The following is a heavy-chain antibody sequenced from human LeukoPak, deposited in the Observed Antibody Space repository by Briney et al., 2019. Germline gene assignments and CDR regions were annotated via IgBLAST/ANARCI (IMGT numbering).Heavy chain of an antibody. Sequence: ASVKVSCKASGYTFTSYGISWVRQAPGQGLEWMGWISAYNGNTNYAQKLQGRVTMTTDTSTSTAYMELRSLRSDDTAVYYCARGLYSHDYGGKEADYCGQGTLVTVSS. V-gene: IGHV1-18*01. CDR1: GYTFTSYG. CDR2: ISAYNGNT. J-gene: IGHJ4*02. D-gene: IGHD4-23*01. CDR3: ARGLYSHDYGGKEADY.